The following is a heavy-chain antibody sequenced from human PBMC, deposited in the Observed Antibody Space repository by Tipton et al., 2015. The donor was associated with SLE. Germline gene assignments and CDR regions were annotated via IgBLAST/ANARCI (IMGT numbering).Heavy chain of an antibody. CDR1: GFTFSTYW. J-gene: IGHJ4*02. V-gene: IGHV3-7*01. Sequence: SLRLSCAASGFTFSTYWMSWVRQAPGKGLEWVANIKQDGGEQNYVDSVKGRLIISRDNAKNALYLQMNNLRAEDTAVYYCAREGGSYHPSYYCDYWGQGTLVTVSS. D-gene: IGHD1-26*01. CDR3: AREGGSYHPSYYCDY. CDR2: IKQDGGEQ.